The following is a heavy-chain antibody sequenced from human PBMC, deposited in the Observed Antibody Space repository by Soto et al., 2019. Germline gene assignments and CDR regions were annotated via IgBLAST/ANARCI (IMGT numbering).Heavy chain of an antibody. J-gene: IGHJ3*01. D-gene: IGHD3-16*01. CDR3: ARLRRDWGDAFDL. CDR2: IIPVFDKA. V-gene: IGHV1-69*01. CDR1: GGSFGSSA. Sequence: GGSFGSSAISWVRQAPAQGLEWMGEIIPVFDKANYAQNFQGRLTITADEPTGTVFMQLSSLRSEDTAVYFCARLRRDWGDAFDLWGLGTLVTVSS.